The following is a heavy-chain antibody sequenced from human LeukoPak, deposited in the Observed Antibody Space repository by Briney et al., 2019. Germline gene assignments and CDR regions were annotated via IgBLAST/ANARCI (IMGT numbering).Heavy chain of an antibody. D-gene: IGHD6-6*01. CDR1: GHTLTELS. J-gene: IGHJ6*02. Sequence: ASVKVSCKVSGHTLTELSMQWVRQTPGTGLEWMGGFDPEDGETIYAQKFQGRVTMTEDTSTDTAYMELSSLRSEDTAVYYCATGFVPANYYYYYGMDVWGQGTTVTVSS. V-gene: IGHV1-24*01. CDR2: FDPEDGET. CDR3: ATGFVPANYYYYYGMDV.